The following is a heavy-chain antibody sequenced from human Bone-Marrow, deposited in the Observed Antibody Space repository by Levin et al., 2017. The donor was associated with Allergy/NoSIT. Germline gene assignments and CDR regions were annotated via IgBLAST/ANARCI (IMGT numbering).Heavy chain of an antibody. D-gene: IGHD3-10*01. J-gene: IGHJ4*02. CDR3: VKESRGVIDDY. CDR1: GFTFTTYG. CDR2: ISHDGTNK. V-gene: IGHV3-30*18. Sequence: GGSLRLSCAASGFTFTTYGMHWVRQAPGKGLEWLVMISHDGTNKYYADSVRGRFTISRDSSKNTLYLQLNSLRADDTAIYYCVKESRGVIDDYWGQGTLVTVSS.